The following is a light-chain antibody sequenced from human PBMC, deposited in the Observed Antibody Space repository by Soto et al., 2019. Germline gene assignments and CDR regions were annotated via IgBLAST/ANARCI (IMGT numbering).Light chain of an antibody. V-gene: IGKV3-20*01. CDR1: QSVRSNY. Sequence: EIVLKQSPDTLSLSPGERATLSCRASQSVRSNYLAWYQQKPGQAPRFLIYDASSRATGIPDRFSGSGSGTDFTLTTSRLEPEDFAVYDCQQYGSTPLTFGGGTKVDIK. J-gene: IGKJ4*01. CDR3: QQYGSTPLT. CDR2: DAS.